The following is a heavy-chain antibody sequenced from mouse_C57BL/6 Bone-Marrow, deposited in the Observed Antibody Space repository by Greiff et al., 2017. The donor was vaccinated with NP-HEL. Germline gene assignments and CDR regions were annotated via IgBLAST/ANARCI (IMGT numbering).Heavy chain of an antibody. CDR3: ARDEGRRRGYFDV. Sequence: EVKVVESGGGLVQSGRSLRLSCATSGFTFSDFYMEWVRQAPGKGLEWIAASRNKANDYTTEYSASVKGRFIVSRDTSQSILYLQMNALRAEDTAIYYCARDEGRRRGYFDVWGTGTTVTVSS. CDR1: GFTFSDFY. J-gene: IGHJ1*03. V-gene: IGHV7-1*01. D-gene: IGHD3-1*01. CDR2: SRNKANDYTT.